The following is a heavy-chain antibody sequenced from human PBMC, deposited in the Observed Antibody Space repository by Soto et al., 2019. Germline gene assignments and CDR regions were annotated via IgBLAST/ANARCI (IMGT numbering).Heavy chain of an antibody. J-gene: IGHJ6*02. CDR2: IIPIFGTA. CDR3: ARGENGIVGATTLQLFEPRTPYYSYYGMDV. D-gene: IGHD1-26*01. Sequence: GASVKVSCKASGGTFSSYAISWVRQAPGQGLEWMGGIIPIFGTANYAQKFQGRVTITADESTSTAYMELSSLRSEDTAVYYCARGENGIVGATTLQLFEPRTPYYSYYGMDVWGQGTRVTVSS. V-gene: IGHV1-69*13. CDR1: GGTFSSYA.